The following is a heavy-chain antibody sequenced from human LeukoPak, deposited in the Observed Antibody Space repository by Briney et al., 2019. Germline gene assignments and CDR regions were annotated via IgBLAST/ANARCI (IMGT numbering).Heavy chain of an antibody. J-gene: IGHJ4*02. CDR3: ARGYDFWSGYSFDY. Sequence: GGSLRLSCSASGFTFSNYGMSWVRQAPGKGLEWVSGIHGSSGSTYYADTVKGRSTISRDNSKNTLYLQMNSLRAEDTAVYYCARGYDFWSGYSFDYWGQGTLVTVSS. V-gene: IGHV3-23*01. CDR1: GFTFSNYG. D-gene: IGHD3-3*01. CDR2: IHGSSGST.